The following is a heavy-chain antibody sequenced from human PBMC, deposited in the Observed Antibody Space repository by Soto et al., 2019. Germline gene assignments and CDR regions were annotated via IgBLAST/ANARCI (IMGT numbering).Heavy chain of an antibody. V-gene: IGHV4-34*01. CDR1: GGYFNNDY. CDR2: IKRSGNT. Sequence: QVQLQQWGAGLLKPSGPLSPPCGAYGGYFNNDYWSGFAQSPGKGLEWIGEIKRSGNTYYNPSLGSRVSTSIDLSKNQFSLSLTSVTAADTAVYYCARGLTTVYLMRRYYAFDIWSQGTMVTVSS. CDR3: ARGLTTVYLMRRYYAFDI. J-gene: IGHJ3*02. D-gene: IGHD4-4*01.